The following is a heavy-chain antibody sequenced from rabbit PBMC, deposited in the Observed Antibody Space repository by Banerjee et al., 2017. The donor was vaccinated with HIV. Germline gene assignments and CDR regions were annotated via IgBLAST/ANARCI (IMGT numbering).Heavy chain of an antibody. CDR2: INTGSGNT. CDR1: GFSLSSGAM. D-gene: IGHD4-1*01. CDR3: ARDLAGVIGWNFNL. V-gene: IGHV1S45*01. J-gene: IGHJ4*01. Sequence: QEQLEESGGDLVKPEGSLTLTCTASGFSLSSGAMSWVRQAPGKGLEWIGTINTGSGNTYYASWVNGRFTISKTSSTTVTLQMTSLTVADTATYFCARDLAGVIGWNFNLWGPGTLVTV.